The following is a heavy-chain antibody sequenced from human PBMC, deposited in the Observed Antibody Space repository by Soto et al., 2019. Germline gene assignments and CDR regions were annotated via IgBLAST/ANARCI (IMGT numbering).Heavy chain of an antibody. Sequence: GGSLRLSCAASGFTFSSYGMHWVRQAPGKGLEWVAVISYDGSNKYYADSVKGRFTISRDNSKNTLYLQMNSLRAEDTAVYYCAKDRSGFGELSFWFDPWGQGTLVTVSS. CDR1: GFTFSSYG. CDR2: ISYDGSNK. J-gene: IGHJ5*02. V-gene: IGHV3-30*18. D-gene: IGHD3-10*01. CDR3: AKDRSGFGELSFWFDP.